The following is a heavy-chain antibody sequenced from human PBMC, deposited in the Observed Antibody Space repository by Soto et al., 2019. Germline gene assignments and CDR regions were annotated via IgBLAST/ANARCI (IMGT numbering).Heavy chain of an antibody. CDR2: IWYDGSNK. CDR3: AVVAATCEDYYYYGMDV. J-gene: IGHJ6*02. Sequence: QVQLVESGGGVVQPGRSLRLSCAASGFTFSSYGMHWVRQAPGKGLEWVAVIWYDGSNKYYADSVKGRFTISRDNSKNTLYLQMNSLRAEDTAVYYCAVVAATCEDYYYYGMDVWGQGTTVTVSS. V-gene: IGHV3-33*01. CDR1: GFTFSSYG. D-gene: IGHD2-15*01.